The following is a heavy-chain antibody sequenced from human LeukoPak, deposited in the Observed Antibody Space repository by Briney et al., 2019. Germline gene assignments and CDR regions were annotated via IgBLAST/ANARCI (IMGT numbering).Heavy chain of an antibody. Sequence: GGSLRLSCAASGFSFSRYWMTWVRQAPGKGVEWVAHIKEDGNERYYVDSVKGRFTVSRDTAKNSLFLQMNSLRAEDTAVYYCAREITWEVPPIWGQGTMVTVSS. J-gene: IGHJ3*02. CDR3: AREITWEVPPI. D-gene: IGHD1-26*01. CDR1: GFSFSRYW. CDR2: IKEDGNER. V-gene: IGHV3-7*01.